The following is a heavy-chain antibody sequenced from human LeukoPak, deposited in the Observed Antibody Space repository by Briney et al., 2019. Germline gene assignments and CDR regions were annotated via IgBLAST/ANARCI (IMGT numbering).Heavy chain of an antibody. CDR3: AREHGSEGSGSPYYMDV. Sequence: HPGGSLRLSCAGSGFTFSSYGMSWVRQAPGKGLEWVSYISSSGSTIYYADSVKGRFTISRDNAKNSLYLQMNSLRAEDTAVYYCAREHGSEGSGSPYYMDVWGKGTTVTISS. CDR1: GFTFSSYG. CDR2: ISSSGSTI. D-gene: IGHD3-10*01. V-gene: IGHV3-48*03. J-gene: IGHJ6*03.